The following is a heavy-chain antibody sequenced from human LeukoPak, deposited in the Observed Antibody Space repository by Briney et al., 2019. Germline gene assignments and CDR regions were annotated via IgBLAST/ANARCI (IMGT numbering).Heavy chain of an antibody. D-gene: IGHD6-19*01. Sequence: ASVKVSCKASGYTFTSYDINWVRQATGQGLEWMGWMNPNSGNTGYAQKFQGRVTMTRNTSISTAYMELSSLRSEDTAVYYCARGNIAVAGTRVWYYWGQGTLVTVSS. CDR1: GYTFTSYD. V-gene: IGHV1-8*01. CDR2: MNPNSGNT. CDR3: ARGNIAVAGTRVWYY. J-gene: IGHJ4*02.